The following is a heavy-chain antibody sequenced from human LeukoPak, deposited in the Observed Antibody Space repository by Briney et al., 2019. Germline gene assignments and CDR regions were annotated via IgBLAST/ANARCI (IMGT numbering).Heavy chain of an antibody. CDR1: GFTFSSYA. CDR3: AKSSRPVTAMASFDY. V-gene: IGHV3-23*01. J-gene: IGHJ4*02. CDR2: ISGSGGST. D-gene: IGHD5-18*01. Sequence: PGGSLRLSCAASGFTFSSYAMSWVRQAPGKGLEWVSAISGSGGSTYYADSVKGRFTISRDNSKSTVYLQMKSLRAEDTAVYYCAKSSRPVTAMASFDYWGQGTLVTVSS.